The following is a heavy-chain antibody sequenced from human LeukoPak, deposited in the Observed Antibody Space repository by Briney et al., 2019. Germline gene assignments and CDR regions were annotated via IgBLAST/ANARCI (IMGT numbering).Heavy chain of an antibody. CDR3: ARGSGSYYNSDY. D-gene: IGHD3-10*01. CDR1: GYTFTSYD. V-gene: IGHV1-8*01. Sequence: ASVKVSCKASGYTFTSYDINWVRQATGQGLEWMGWMNPNSGNTGYAQKFQGRVTMTRNTSISTAYMELSSLRSEDTAVYYLARGSGSYYNSDYWGHVTLVIFSS. CDR2: MNPNSGNT. J-gene: IGHJ4*01.